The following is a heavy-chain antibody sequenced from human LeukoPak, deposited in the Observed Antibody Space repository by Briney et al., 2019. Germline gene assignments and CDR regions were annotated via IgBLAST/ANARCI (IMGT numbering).Heavy chain of an antibody. D-gene: IGHD2-2*01. Sequence: SETLSLTCTVSGGSISSYYWSWIRQPPEKGLEWIGYIYYSGSTNYNPSLKSRVTISVDTSKNQFSLKLSSVTAADTAVYYCARGYCSSTSCYLYGLFDYWGQGTLVTVSS. J-gene: IGHJ4*02. CDR1: GGSISSYY. CDR3: ARGYCSSTSCYLYGLFDY. V-gene: IGHV4-59*01. CDR2: IYYSGST.